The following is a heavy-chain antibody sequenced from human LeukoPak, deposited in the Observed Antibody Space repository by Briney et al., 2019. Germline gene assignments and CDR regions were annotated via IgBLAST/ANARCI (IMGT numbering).Heavy chain of an antibody. CDR2: IYYSGST. CDR3: AEGTGYFDPFDY. Sequence: SETLSLTCTVSGGSISSYYWSWIRQPPGKGLEWIGYIYYSGSTNYNPSLKSRVTISADTSKNQFSLKLSSVTAADTAVYYCAEGTGYFDPFDYWGQGTLVTVSS. CDR1: GGSISSYY. J-gene: IGHJ4*02. V-gene: IGHV4-59*01. D-gene: IGHD3-9*01.